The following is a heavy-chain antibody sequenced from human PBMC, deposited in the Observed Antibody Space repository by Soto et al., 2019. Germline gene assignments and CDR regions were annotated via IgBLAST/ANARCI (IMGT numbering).Heavy chain of an antibody. CDR2: ISGSGGST. CDR3: AGAGEVLRYFDWLSRTDY. J-gene: IGHJ4*02. V-gene: IGHV3-23*01. CDR1: GFTFSSYA. Sequence: GGSLRLSCAASGFTFSSYAMSWVRQAPGKGLEWVSAISGSGGSTYYADSVKGRFTISRDNSKNTLYLQMNSLRAEDTAVYYCAGAGEVLRYFDWLSRTDYWGQGTLVTVSS. D-gene: IGHD3-9*01.